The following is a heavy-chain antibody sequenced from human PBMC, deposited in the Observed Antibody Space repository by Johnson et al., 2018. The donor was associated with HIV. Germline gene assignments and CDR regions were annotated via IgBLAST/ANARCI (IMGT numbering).Heavy chain of an antibody. V-gene: IGHV3-7*01. CDR1: GFTFSSYA. D-gene: IGHD2-2*01. J-gene: IGHJ3*02. CDR2: IKQAGSER. Sequence: VQLVESGGGVVQPGRSLRLSCAASGFTFSSYAMHWVRQAPGKGLEWVANIKQAGSERYYVDSVKGRFTISRDNAKNSLYLQMHSLRAEDTAVYYCARDRWYCSSTRCQKDAFDIWGQGTMVTVSS. CDR3: ARDRWYCSSTRCQKDAFDI.